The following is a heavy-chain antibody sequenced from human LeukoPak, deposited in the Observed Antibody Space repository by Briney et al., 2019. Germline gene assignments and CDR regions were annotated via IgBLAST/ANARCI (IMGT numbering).Heavy chain of an antibody. CDR2: ISYSGST. CDR3: ARSYYDFWSGFYSDF. J-gene: IGHJ4*02. Sequence: SETLSLTCTVSGGSINSHYWSWIRQPPGKGLQWIGFISYSGSTSYNPSLLSRVTISVDSSKNQFSLKLNSVTAADTALYFCARSYYDFWSGFYSDFWGQGALVTVSS. V-gene: IGHV4-59*11. D-gene: IGHD3-3*01. CDR1: GGSINSHY.